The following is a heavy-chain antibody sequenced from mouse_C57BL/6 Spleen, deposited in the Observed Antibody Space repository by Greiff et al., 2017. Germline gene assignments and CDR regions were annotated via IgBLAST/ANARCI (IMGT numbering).Heavy chain of an antibody. J-gene: IGHJ3*01. CDR2: IYPGDGDT. CDR3: ARWGQLLFAY. Sequence: QVQLKQSGPELVKPGASVKISCKASGYAFSSSWMNWVKQRPGKGLEWIGRIYPGDGDTNYNGKFKGKATLTADKSSSTAYMQLSSLTSEDSAVYFCARWGQLLFAYWGQGTLVTVSA. D-gene: IGHD3-3*01. V-gene: IGHV1-82*01. CDR1: GYAFSSSW.